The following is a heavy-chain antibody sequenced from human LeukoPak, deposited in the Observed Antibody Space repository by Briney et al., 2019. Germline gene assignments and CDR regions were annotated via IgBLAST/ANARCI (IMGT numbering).Heavy chain of an antibody. Sequence: ASVKVSCKASGYTFTTYNINWVRQDPGQGLEWMGWISGYNGNTNYAQKLQGRVTMTTDTSTSTAYMELRSLKSDDTAVYYCASLKNYYDSSGYLVTDAFDIWGQGTMVTVSS. J-gene: IGHJ3*02. D-gene: IGHD3-22*01. V-gene: IGHV1-18*01. CDR1: GYTFTTYN. CDR3: ASLKNYYDSSGYLVTDAFDI. CDR2: ISGYNGNT.